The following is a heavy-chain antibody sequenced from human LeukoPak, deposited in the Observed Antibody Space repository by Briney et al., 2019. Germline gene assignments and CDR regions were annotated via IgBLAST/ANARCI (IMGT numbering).Heavy chain of an antibody. CDR3: ARDLVVAGLVP. CDR2: IYSGGRT. V-gene: IGHV3-66*01. CDR1: GFTVSSNY. Sequence: GGSLRLSCAASGFTVSSNYMHWVRQAPGKGLEWVSVIYSGGRTYYAESVKGRFTISRDSSTNTLFLQMNSLRAEDTAIYYCARDLVVAGLVPWGQGTLVLVSS. J-gene: IGHJ5*02. D-gene: IGHD3-22*01.